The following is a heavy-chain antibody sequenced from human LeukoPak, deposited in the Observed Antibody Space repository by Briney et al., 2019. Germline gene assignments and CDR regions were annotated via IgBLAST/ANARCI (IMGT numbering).Heavy chain of an antibody. V-gene: IGHV3-21*01. CDR1: GFTFSSYA. J-gene: IGHJ4*02. D-gene: IGHD2-15*01. CDR3: ASQIPATATHPFDY. CDR2: ISSSSSYI. Sequence: GGSLRLSCAASGFTFSSYAMSWVRQAPGKGLEWVSSISSSSSYIYYADSVKGRFTISRDNAKNSLYLQMNSLRAEDTAVYYCASQIPATATHPFDYWGQGTLVTVSS.